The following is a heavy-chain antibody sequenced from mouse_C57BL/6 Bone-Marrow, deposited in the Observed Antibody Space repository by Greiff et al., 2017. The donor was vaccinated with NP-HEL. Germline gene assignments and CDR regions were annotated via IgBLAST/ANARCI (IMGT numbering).Heavy chain of an antibody. J-gene: IGHJ3*01. CDR3: ARRYDYDVARFDY. CDR1: GFTFSSYG. D-gene: IGHD2-4*01. V-gene: IGHV5-6*02. Sequence: EVKVVESGGDLVKPGGSLKLSCAASGFTFSSYGMSWVRQTPDKRLEWVATISSGGSYTYYPDSVKGRFTISRDNAKNTLYLQMSSLKSEDTAVYYCARRYDYDVARFDYWGQGTLVTVSA. CDR2: ISSGGSYT.